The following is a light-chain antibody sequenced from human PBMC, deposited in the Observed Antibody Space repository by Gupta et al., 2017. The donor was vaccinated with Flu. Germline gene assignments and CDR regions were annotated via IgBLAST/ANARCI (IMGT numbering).Light chain of an antibody. V-gene: IGKV1-39*01. Sequence: QMTPSPSSLSASVGDRVTITCRARQSISSYLNWYQQKPGKAPKRLIYAAVSLQSGVASRFSGSGGGTDFTLTISSRQPEDFATYYCQQNDSNPPITFGPGTKVDIK. CDR2: AAV. J-gene: IGKJ3*01. CDR1: QSISSY. CDR3: QQNDSNPPIT.